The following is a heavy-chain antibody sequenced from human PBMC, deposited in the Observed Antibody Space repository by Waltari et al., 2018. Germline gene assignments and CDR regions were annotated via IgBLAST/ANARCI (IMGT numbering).Heavy chain of an antibody. D-gene: IGHD4-17*01. J-gene: IGHJ4*02. Sequence: QLQLQESGSGLVKPSQTLSLTCAVSGGSISSGGYSWSWIRQPPGKGLEWIGYIYHSGSTYYNPSLKSRVTISVDRSKNQFSLKLSSVTAADTAVYYCARVSPGDYKKYYFDYWGQGTLVTVSS. CDR2: IYHSGST. V-gene: IGHV4-30-2*01. CDR1: GGSISSGGYS. CDR3: ARVSPGDYKKYYFDY.